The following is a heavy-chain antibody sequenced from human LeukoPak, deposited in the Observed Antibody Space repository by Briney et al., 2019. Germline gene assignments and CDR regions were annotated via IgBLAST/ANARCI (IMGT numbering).Heavy chain of an antibody. Sequence: SETLSLMCTVSGASINSHYWSWIRQPAGEGLEWIGRIYISGSTNYNSSLQSRVTMSVDTSKNQFSLKLTSVTAADTAVYYCARTSYGMDVWGQGTTVTVSS. V-gene: IGHV4-4*07. J-gene: IGHJ6*02. CDR2: IYISGST. CDR1: GASINSHY. CDR3: ARTSYGMDV.